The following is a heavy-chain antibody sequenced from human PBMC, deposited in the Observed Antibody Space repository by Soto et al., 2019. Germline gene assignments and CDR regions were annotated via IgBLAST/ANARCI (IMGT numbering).Heavy chain of an antibody. V-gene: IGHV3-74*01. Sequence: GGSLRLSCAASGFTFSSYWMHWVRQAPGKGLVWVSRINSDGSSTSYADSVKGRFTISRDNAKNTLYLQMNRLRAEDTAEYYCARELRDVRSSYRRGNYYYYYMDVWGKGTTVTVSS. D-gene: IGHD6-13*01. CDR1: GFTFSSYW. CDR3: ARELRDVRSSYRRGNYYYYYMDV. J-gene: IGHJ6*03. CDR2: INSDGSST.